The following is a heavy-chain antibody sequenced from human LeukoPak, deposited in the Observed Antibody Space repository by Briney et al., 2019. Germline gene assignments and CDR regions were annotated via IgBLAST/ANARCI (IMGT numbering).Heavy chain of an antibody. J-gene: IGHJ3*02. D-gene: IGHD2-2*01. Sequence: SETLSLTCTVSGGSISSGSYYWSWIRQPAGKGLEWIGRIYTSGSTNYNPSLKSRVTISVDTSKNQFSLKLSSVTAADTAVYYCARLCSSTSCYYSDALDIWGQGTMVTVSS. CDR1: GGSISSGSYY. CDR2: IYTSGST. V-gene: IGHV4-61*02. CDR3: ARLCSSTSCYYSDALDI.